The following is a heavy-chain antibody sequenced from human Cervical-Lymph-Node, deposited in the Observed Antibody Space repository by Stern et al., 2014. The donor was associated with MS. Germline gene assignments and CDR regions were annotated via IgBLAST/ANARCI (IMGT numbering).Heavy chain of an antibody. Sequence: QVQLQQWGAGLLRPSETLSLTCAVHGASFSANYWSWIRQTPGKGLEWIGALNSSGGTHYKPSLISRATLSVNPSRNQFTLKLSSLTAADTAMYYCARERKVERSARLLVSFDVWGQGTLVTVSS. J-gene: IGHJ3*01. CDR2: LNSSGGT. D-gene: IGHD1-1*01. V-gene: IGHV4-34*01. CDR3: ARERKVERSARLLVSFDV. CDR1: GASFSANY.